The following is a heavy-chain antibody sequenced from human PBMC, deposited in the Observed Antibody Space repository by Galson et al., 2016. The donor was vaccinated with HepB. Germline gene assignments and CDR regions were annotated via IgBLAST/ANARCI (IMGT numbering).Heavy chain of an antibody. V-gene: IGHV1-46*01. D-gene: IGHD2-21*02. Sequence: SVKVSCKASGYTFTSYYMHWVRQAPGQGLEWMGIINPSGGSTSYAQKFQGRVTMTRDTSTSTVYMELGSLKASDTGMYYCARHTVAFCGGDCHSGVSWFDPWGQGTLVTVSS. CDR3: ARHTVAFCGGDCHSGVSWFDP. J-gene: IGHJ5*02. CDR2: INPSGGST. CDR1: GYTFTSYY.